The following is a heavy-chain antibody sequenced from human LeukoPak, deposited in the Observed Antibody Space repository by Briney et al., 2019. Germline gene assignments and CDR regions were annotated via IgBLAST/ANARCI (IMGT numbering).Heavy chain of an antibody. V-gene: IGHV3-7*01. J-gene: IGHJ4*02. D-gene: IGHD2-15*01. CDR3: ARNTLGGGPPGFDY. Sequence: GGSLRLSCAASGFTFSSYWMSWVRQAPGKGLEWVANIKQDGSEKYYVDSVKGRFTISRDNAKNSLYLQMNSLRAEDTAVYYCARNTLGGGPPGFDYWGQGTLVTVSS. CDR2: IKQDGSEK. CDR1: GFTFSSYW.